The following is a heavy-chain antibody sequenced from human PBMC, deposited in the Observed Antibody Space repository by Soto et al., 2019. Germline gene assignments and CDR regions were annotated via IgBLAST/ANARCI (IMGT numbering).Heavy chain of an antibody. V-gene: IGHV1-18*01. CDR1: GYTFNNYG. J-gene: IGHJ6*02. CDR3: ARDGYYGSGSYGMDV. CDR2: ISDYNGNT. D-gene: IGHD3-10*01. Sequence: QVQLVQSGAEVKKPGASVKVSCKTSGYTFNNYGISWVRQAPRQGLEWMGWISDYNGNTNYPQKFQGRVTMTTDISXXTVYMVLTSLRSDDTAVYYCARDGYYGSGSYGMDVWGRGTTVSVSS.